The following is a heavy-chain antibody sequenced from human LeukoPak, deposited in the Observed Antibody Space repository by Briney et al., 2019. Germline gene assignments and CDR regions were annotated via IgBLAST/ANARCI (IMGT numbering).Heavy chain of an antibody. J-gene: IGHJ6*03. V-gene: IGHV4-34*01. CDR2: INHSGST. D-gene: IGHD1-1*01. CDR1: GGSFSGYY. Sequence: PSETLSLTCAVYGGSFSGYYWSWIRQPPGKGLEWFGEINHSGSTNYNPSLKSRVTISVDTSKNQFSLKLSSVTAADTAVYYCARGHWNEYYYYYMDVWGKGTTVTVSS. CDR3: ARGHWNEYYYYYMDV.